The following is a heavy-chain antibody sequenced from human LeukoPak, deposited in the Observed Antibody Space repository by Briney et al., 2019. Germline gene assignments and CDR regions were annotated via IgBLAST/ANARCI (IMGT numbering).Heavy chain of an antibody. CDR3: ARGLRSDY. J-gene: IGHJ4*02. Sequence: ASVKVSCKASGYIFSNYDINWVRQAPGHGLEWKGWMNPNSGRRVYAQKFQGRVTMTRNSSIKTAYMELTSLRSDDRAVYYCARGLRSDYWGQGTLVTVSS. D-gene: IGHD3-16*02. V-gene: IGHV1-8*01. CDR1: GYIFSNYD. CDR2: MNPNSGRR.